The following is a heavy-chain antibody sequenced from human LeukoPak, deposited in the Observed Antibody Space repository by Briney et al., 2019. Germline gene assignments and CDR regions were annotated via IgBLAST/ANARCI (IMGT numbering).Heavy chain of an antibody. CDR1: GFTVSSNY. D-gene: IGHD3-10*01. Sequence: GGSLRLSCAASGFTVSSNYMSWVRQAPGKGLEWVSGISPSGDVRYYADSVKGRFTISGDNSKNTLYLEVISLTAEDTAVYYCAKDDAWIRFGEWSQGTLVIVSS. CDR2: ISPSGDVR. J-gene: IGHJ4*02. CDR3: AKDDAWIRFGE. V-gene: IGHV3-23*01.